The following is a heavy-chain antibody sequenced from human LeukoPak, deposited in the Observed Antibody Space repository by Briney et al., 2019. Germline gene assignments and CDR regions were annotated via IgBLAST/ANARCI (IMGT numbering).Heavy chain of an antibody. CDR1: GFTFSSYG. J-gene: IGHJ4*02. V-gene: IGHV3-30*02. Sequence: GGSLRLSCAASGFTFSSYGMHWVRQAPGKGLEWVAFIRYDGSNKYYADSVKGRFTISRDNSKNTLYLQMNSLRAEDTAVYYCARDSGIAARPGVIDYWGQGTLVTVSS. D-gene: IGHD6-6*01. CDR2: IRYDGSNK. CDR3: ARDSGIAARPGVIDY.